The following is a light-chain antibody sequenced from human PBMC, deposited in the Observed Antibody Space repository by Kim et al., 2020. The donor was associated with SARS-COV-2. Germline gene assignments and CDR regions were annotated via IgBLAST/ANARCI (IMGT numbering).Light chain of an antibody. J-gene: IGLJ2*01. CDR3: VSSTVTTAPL. CDR2: DVT. CDR1: SSDVGADNY. Sequence: GQSITISSTGTSSDVGADNYVSWLRHHPGKAPNLIIYDVTKRPSGVSNRFSGSKSGNTASLTISGLQAEDEADYYCVSSTVTTAPLFGGGTQLTVL. V-gene: IGLV2-14*03.